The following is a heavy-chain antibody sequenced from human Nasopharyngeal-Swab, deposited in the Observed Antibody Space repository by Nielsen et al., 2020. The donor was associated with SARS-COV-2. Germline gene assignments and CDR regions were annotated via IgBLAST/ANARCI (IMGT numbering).Heavy chain of an antibody. CDR3: ARVYYYYYYMDV. Sequence: SETLSLTCTVSGGSISSGDHYWSWIRQPPGKGLEWIGYIYYSGSTYYNPSLKSRVTISVDTSKNEFSLKLSSVTAADTAVYYCARVYYYYYYMDVWGKGTTVTVSS. CDR1: GGSISSGDHY. V-gene: IGHV4-30-4*01. CDR2: IYYSGST. J-gene: IGHJ6*03.